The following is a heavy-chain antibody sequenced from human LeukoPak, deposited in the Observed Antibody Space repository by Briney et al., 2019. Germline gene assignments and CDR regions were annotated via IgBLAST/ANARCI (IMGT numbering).Heavy chain of an antibody. CDR1: GFIFGDHA. CDR2: IRSKAYGGTI. D-gene: IGHD3-10*01. V-gene: IGHV3-49*04. CDR3: GRGPILLWIHNGIDV. J-gene: IGHJ6*02. Sequence: PGRSLRLSCAAYGFIFGDHAMSWVRQAPGKGLEWVGFIRSKAYGGTIEYAASVQGRFTIYIDDSKGIAYLQMNSLETEDTAVYYCGRGPILLWIHNGIDVWGPGTTVTVSS.